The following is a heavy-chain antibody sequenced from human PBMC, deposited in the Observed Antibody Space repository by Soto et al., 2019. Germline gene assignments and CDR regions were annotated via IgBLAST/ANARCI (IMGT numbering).Heavy chain of an antibody. D-gene: IGHD3-10*01. CDR3: ASSTMVRGVKYYYGMDV. CDR1: GGSISSGGYS. Sequence: ASETLSLTCAVSGGSISSGGYSWSWIRQPPGKGLEWIGYIYHSGSTYYNPSLKSRVTISVDRSKNQFSLKLSSVTAADTAVYYCASSTMVRGVKYYYGMDVWGQGTTVTVSS. CDR2: IYHSGST. V-gene: IGHV4-30-2*01. J-gene: IGHJ6*02.